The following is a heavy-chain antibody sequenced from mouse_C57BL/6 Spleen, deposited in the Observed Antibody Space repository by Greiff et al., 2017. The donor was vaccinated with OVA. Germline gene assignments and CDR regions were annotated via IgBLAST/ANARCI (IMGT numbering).Heavy chain of an antibody. CDR2: INHDGSST. CDR3: ARDRGRYYFDY. D-gene: IGHD1-1*01. Sequence: EVQVVESEGGLVQPGSSMKLSCTASGFTFSDYYMAWVRQVPEKGLEWVANINHDGSSTYYQDSLKSRFTFSRDNAKNTLYLQLSSLKSEAPATSYCARDRGRYYFDYWGQGTTLTVSS. CDR1: GFTFSDYY. V-gene: IGHV5-16*01. J-gene: IGHJ2*01.